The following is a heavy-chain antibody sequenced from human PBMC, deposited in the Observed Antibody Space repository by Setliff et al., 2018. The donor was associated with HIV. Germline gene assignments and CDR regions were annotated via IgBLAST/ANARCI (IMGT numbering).Heavy chain of an antibody. CDR1: GGSISSSNW. CDR3: ARYGPNCRSITCDEGYYFDS. CDR2: IYHSGST. V-gene: IGHV4-4*02. J-gene: IGHJ4*02. Sequence: SETLSLTCAVSGGSISSSNWWSWVRQPPGKGLEWIGEIYHSGSTNYNPSLKSRVTISLDRSKTQFSLKLSSVTAADTAVYYCARYGPNCRSITCDEGYYFDSWGQGALVTVSS. D-gene: IGHD2-2*01.